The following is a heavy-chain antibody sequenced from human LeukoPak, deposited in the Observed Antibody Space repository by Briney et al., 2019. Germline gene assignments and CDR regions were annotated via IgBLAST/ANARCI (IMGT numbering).Heavy chain of an antibody. CDR2: IYYSGST. CDR1: GGSISSYY. J-gene: IGHJ2*01. Sequence: SETLSLTCTVAGGSISSYYWSWIRQPPGKGLEWIGYIYYSGSTNYNPSLKSRVTISVDTSKNQFSLKLSSVTAADTAVYYCARQRRYFDLWGRGTLVTVSS. CDR3: ARQRRYFDL. V-gene: IGHV4-59*01.